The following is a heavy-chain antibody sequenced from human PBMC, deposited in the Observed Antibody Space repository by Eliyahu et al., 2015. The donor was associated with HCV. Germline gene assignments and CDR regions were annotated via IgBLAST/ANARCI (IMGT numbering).Heavy chain of an antibody. CDR3: ARVPIYDFWSGYPRYYYYGMDV. J-gene: IGHJ6*02. V-gene: IGHV4-39*01. D-gene: IGHD3-3*01. CDR1: GGSXSSSSYY. Sequence: QLQLQESGPGLVKPSXTLSLTCTVSGGSXSSSSYYWGWTRQPPGKGLEWIGSIYYSGSTXYNPSLKSRVTISVDTSKNQFSLKLSSVTAADTAVYYCARVPIYDFWSGYPRYYYYGMDVWGQGTTVTVSS. CDR2: IYYSGST.